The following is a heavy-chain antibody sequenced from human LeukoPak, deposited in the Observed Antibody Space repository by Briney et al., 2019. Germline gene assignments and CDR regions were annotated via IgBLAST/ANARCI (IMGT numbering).Heavy chain of an antibody. V-gene: IGHV4-38-2*01. Sequence: PSETLSLTCAVSGYSISSGYYWGWIRQPPGKGLEWIGSIYHSGSTYYNPSLKSRVTISVDTSTNQFSLKLSSVTAADTAVYYCARRGSGDYWGQGTLVTVSS. D-gene: IGHD3-10*01. CDR3: ARRGSGDY. CDR2: IYHSGST. CDR1: GYSISSGYY. J-gene: IGHJ4*02.